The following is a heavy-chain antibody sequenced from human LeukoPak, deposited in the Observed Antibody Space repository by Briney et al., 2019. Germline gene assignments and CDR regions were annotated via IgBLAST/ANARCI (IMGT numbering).Heavy chain of an antibody. D-gene: IGHD2-21*02. J-gene: IGHJ4*02. CDR1: GFDFSSYG. CDR2: IHYDSTTE. CDR3: AKDRNIVVVTTHDY. V-gene: IGHV3-30*02. Sequence: GGSLRLSCAASGFDFSSYGMHWVRQAPGKGLEWVAYIHYDSTTEDYADSVQGRFTISRDNSKNTLYLQMNSLRAEDTAVYYCAKDRNIVVVTTHDYWGQGTLVTVSS.